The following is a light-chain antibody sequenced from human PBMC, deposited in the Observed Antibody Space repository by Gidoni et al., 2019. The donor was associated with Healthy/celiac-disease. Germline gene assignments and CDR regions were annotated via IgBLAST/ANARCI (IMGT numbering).Light chain of an antibody. CDR3: QQSYSTPPT. Sequence: DIQMTQSPSSLSASVGDRVTITCRASQSISSYLNWYQQKPGKAPKLLIYAASSLQSGVPSRFSGSGSGTDFTLTISSLQPEDFATHYCQQSYSTPPTFXQXTKVEIK. V-gene: IGKV1-39*01. CDR1: QSISSY. CDR2: AAS. J-gene: IGKJ1*01.